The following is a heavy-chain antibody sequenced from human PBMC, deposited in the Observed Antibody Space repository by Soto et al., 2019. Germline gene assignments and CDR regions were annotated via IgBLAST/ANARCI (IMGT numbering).Heavy chain of an antibody. Sequence: SETLSPTCTVSCDSVSSHCWSWIRQLAGKDLEGLRRLYNDETTNDNPSLKSRATMSMDTSKNQYSLKLTPVTAAASAVYCCAREPLAHSYFDFWGQGILVTVSS. CDR2: LYNDETT. CDR3: AREPLAHSYFDF. CDR1: CDSVSSHC. J-gene: IGHJ4*02. V-gene: IGHV4-4*07.